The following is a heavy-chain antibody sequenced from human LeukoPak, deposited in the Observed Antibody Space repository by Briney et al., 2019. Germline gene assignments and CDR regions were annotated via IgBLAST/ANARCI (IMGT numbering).Heavy chain of an antibody. CDR3: ARRIVGTPGYFDY. Sequence: GESLKISCKGYGYSFTSYWIGWVRQMPGKGMEWMGIIYPGDSDTRYSPSFPGQVTISADKSISTAYLQWSSLKASDTAMYYCARRIVGTPGYFDYWGQGTLVTVSS. CDR2: IYPGDSDT. J-gene: IGHJ4*02. CDR1: GYSFTSYW. D-gene: IGHD1-26*01. V-gene: IGHV5-51*01.